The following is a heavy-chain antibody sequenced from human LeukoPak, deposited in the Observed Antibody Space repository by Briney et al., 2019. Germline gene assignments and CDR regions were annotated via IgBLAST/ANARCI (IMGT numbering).Heavy chain of an antibody. J-gene: IGHJ4*02. V-gene: IGHV3-30*04. CDR3: ARNFNHFGY. CDR2: ISYDGRNK. Sequence: GGSLRLSCAASGFTFSSYAMHWVRQAPGKGLEWVAVISYDGRNKYYTDSVKGRFPISRDNSKNTLYLQMNSLRAEDTAVYYCARNFNHFGYWGQGTLVTVSS. CDR1: GFTFSSYA. D-gene: IGHD1-14*01.